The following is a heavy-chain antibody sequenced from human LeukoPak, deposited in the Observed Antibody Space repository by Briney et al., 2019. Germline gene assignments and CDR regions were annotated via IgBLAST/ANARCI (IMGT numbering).Heavy chain of an antibody. CDR3: AREEIAAAGSHFDY. J-gene: IGHJ4*02. V-gene: IGHV3-48*03. CDR1: GFTFSSYE. CDR2: ISSSGSTI. D-gene: IGHD6-13*01. Sequence: GGSLRLSCAASGFTFSSYEMNWVRQAPGKGLEWVSYISSSGSTIYYADSVKGRFTISRDNAKNSLYLQMNSLRAEDTAVYYCAREEIAAAGSHFDYWGQGTLVTVSS.